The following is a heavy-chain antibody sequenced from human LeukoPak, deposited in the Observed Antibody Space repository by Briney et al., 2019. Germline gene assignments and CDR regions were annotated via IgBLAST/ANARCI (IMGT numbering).Heavy chain of an antibody. Sequence: GGSLRLSCAASGFTFSSYAMSWVRQAPGKGLEWVSALSGSGANTYYADSVEGRFTISRDNSKNTLYLQVNSLRAEDTAVYYCAKGVGFSGGTCYSGHGMDVWGQGTTVTVSS. CDR2: LSGSGANT. D-gene: IGHD2-15*01. V-gene: IGHV3-23*01. CDR3: AKGVGFSGGTCYSGHGMDV. J-gene: IGHJ6*02. CDR1: GFTFSSYA.